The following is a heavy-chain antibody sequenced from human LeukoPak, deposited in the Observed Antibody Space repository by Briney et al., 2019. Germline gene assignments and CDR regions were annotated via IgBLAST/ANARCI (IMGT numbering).Heavy chain of an antibody. V-gene: IGHV4-30-2*01. Sequence: SQTLSLTCAVSGGSISSCGYSWSWIRQPPGKGLEWIGYIYHSGRTYYNPSLRSRVTITVDRSKSQFSLKLSSVTAADTAVYYCGRLGYCSSTSCSNNWFDPWGQGTLVTVSS. CDR3: GRLGYCSSTSCSNNWFDP. J-gene: IGHJ5*02. CDR2: IYHSGRT. D-gene: IGHD2-2*01. CDR1: GGSISSCGYS.